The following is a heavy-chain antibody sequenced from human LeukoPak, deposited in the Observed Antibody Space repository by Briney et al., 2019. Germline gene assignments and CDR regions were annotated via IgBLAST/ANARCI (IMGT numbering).Heavy chain of an antibody. Sequence: SETLSLTCTVSGGSISSYYWSWIRQPPGKGLEWIGYIYYSGSTNYNPSLKSRVTISVDTSKNQFSLKLSSVTAADTAVYYCARGPRTGYTIFGVVITSGDNWFDPWGQGTLVTVSS. CDR2: IYYSGST. V-gene: IGHV4-59*12. CDR1: GGSISSYY. D-gene: IGHD3-3*01. CDR3: ARGPRTGYTIFGVVITSGDNWFDP. J-gene: IGHJ5*02.